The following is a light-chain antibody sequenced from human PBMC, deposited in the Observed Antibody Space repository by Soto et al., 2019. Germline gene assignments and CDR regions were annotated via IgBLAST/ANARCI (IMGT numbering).Light chain of an antibody. CDR2: GAS. CDR3: QQSPVT. V-gene: IGKV3-20*01. J-gene: IGKJ1*01. CDR1: QSVSSYY. Sequence: EIVLTQSPGNLSLSPGERATLSCRASQSVSSYYLAWYQQKPGQAPRLLIYGASTRATGIPDRFSGSGSGTDFTITITRLEPEDCALYYCQQSPVTFGQGTKVDIK.